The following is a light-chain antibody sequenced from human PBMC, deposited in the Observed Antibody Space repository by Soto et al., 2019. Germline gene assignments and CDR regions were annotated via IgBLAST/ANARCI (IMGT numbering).Light chain of an antibody. V-gene: IGKV3-20*01. CDR3: QHYRTS. CDR2: SAS. J-gene: IGKJ4*01. Sequence: EIVLTQSPGTLSLSPGERVTLSCRASQSVSSSYLAWYQQKPGQAPRLLIYSASSRATGIPDRFSGSGSGTDFTLTITRLEPEDFAVYYCQHYRTSFGGGTKVEIK. CDR1: QSVSSSY.